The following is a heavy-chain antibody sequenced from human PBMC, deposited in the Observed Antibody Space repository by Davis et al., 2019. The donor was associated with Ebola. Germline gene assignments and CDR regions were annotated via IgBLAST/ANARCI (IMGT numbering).Heavy chain of an antibody. CDR1: GGTFSSYA. J-gene: IGHJ6*02. D-gene: IGHD2-21*01. CDR2: IIPIFGTA. V-gene: IGHV1-69*13. Sequence: SVKVSCKASGGTFSSYAISWVRQAPGQGLEWMGGIIPIFGTANYAQKFQGRVTITADESTSTAYMELSRLRSDDTAVYYCAGGDYYYYGMDVWGQGTTVTVSS. CDR3: AGGDYYYYGMDV.